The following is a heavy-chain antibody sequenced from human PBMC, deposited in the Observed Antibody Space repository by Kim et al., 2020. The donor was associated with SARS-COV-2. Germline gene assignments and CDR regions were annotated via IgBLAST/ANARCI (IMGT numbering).Heavy chain of an antibody. Sequence: ASVKVSCKASGYSFTGYYIHWVRQAPGQGLEWVGRINPNTGGTDYALKFQGRATMTRDTSISTAYMEMSRLTSGDTALYYCARKREPLRQSPCYNPMDVWGQGTTVTVSS. CDR1: GYSFTGYY. D-gene: IGHD2-15*01. CDR2: INPNTGGT. V-gene: IGHV1-2*06. J-gene: IGHJ6*02. CDR3: ARKREPLRQSPCYNPMDV.